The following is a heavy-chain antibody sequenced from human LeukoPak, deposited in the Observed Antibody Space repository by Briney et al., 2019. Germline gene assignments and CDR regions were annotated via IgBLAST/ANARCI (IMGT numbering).Heavy chain of an antibody. CDR1: GFTFSSYA. CDR3: RLDYYYGMDV. V-gene: IGHV3-23*01. Sequence: GGSLRLSCAAPGFTFSSYATRWVRQAPGKGLEWVSAISGSGGSTYYADSVKGRFTISRDNSKNTLYLQMNSLRAEDTAVYYARLDYYYGMDVWAKGTTVTVSS. J-gene: IGHJ6*04. CDR2: ISGSGGST.